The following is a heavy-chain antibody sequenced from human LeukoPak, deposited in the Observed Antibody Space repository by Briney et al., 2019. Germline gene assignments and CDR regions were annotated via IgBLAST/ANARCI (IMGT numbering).Heavy chain of an antibody. CDR3: GRDCPYSQWCDP. CDR1: GGPIDIYY. J-gene: IGHJ5*02. Sequence: SETLSLTCTVSGGPIDIYYGSCIRQSAGKGLEWIGRIYTSGSTKYNPSLEHRVAMSVDTPKKQFSPKLRPVTAPDSAVFYCGRDCPYSQWCDPWGQGTLVIVSS. CDR2: IYTSGST. V-gene: IGHV4-4*07. D-gene: IGHD2-15*01.